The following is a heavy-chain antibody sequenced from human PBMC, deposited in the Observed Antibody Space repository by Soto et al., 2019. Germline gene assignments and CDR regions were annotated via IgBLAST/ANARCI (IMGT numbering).Heavy chain of an antibody. Sequence: EASVKVSCKASGGTFSSYAISWVRQAPGQGLEWMGGIIPIFGTANYAQKFQGRVTITADESTSTAYMELSSLRSEDTAVYYCARHYYDSSGYFVYYGMDVWGQGTTVTVSS. J-gene: IGHJ6*02. V-gene: IGHV1-69*13. CDR3: ARHYYDSSGYFVYYGMDV. D-gene: IGHD3-22*01. CDR2: IIPIFGTA. CDR1: GGTFSSYA.